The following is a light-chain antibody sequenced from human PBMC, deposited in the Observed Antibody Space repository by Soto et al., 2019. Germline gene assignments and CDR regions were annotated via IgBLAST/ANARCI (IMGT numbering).Light chain of an antibody. V-gene: IGLV2-14*01. CDR2: EVT. J-gene: IGLJ3*02. CDR3: YSYTSRSTWV. Sequence: QSALTQPASVSGSPGQSVTISCTGTSSDFGGYNYVSWYQQHPDKAPEVMIYEVTKRPSGVSDRFSGSKSGNTASLTISGLPAEDEAVYYCYSYTSRSTWVFGGGTKLTVL. CDR1: SSDFGGYNY.